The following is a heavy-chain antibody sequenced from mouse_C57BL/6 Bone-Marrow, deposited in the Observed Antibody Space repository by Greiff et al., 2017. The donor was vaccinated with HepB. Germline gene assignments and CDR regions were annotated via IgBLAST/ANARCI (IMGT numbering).Heavy chain of an antibody. V-gene: IGHV2-6*01. CDR3: ASIYYDYAWFAY. CDR1: GFSFTSYG. CDR2: IWGVGST. D-gene: IGHD2-4*01. J-gene: IGHJ3*01. Sequence: QVQLKESGPGLVAPSQSLSITCTVSGFSFTSYGVDWVRQSPGKGLEWLGVIWGVGSTNYNSALKSRLSISKDNTKSQVFLKMNSLQTDDTAMYYCASIYYDYAWFAYWGQGTLVTVSA.